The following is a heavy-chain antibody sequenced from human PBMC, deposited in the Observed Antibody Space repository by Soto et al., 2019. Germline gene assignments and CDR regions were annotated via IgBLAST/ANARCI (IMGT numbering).Heavy chain of an antibody. Sequence: LRLSCAASGFTFSSYGMHWVRPAPRKGLEWVAVIWYDGSNKYYADSVKGRFTISRDNSKNTLYLQMNSLRAEDTAVYYCARDPTRRSSWYGYWGQGTLVTVSS. CDR1: GFTFSSYG. CDR2: IWYDGSNK. CDR3: ARDPTRRSSWYGY. D-gene: IGHD6-13*01. V-gene: IGHV3-33*01. J-gene: IGHJ4*02.